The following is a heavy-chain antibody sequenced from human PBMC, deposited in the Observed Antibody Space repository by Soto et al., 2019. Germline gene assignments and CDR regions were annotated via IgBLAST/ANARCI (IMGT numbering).Heavy chain of an antibody. CDR3: ARDPRLVPASRGGVFDP. J-gene: IGHJ5*02. CDR2: VWYDGSNP. CDR1: GFSFGIYG. V-gene: IGHV3-33*01. D-gene: IGHD2-2*01. Sequence: PGGSLRLSCVASGFSFGIYGMHWVRQARGKGLEWVAVVWYDGSNPDYADSVQGRFRISRDNGKNTLFPEMNSLRPEDTAIYYCARDPRLVPASRGGVFDPWGRGTQVTVSS.